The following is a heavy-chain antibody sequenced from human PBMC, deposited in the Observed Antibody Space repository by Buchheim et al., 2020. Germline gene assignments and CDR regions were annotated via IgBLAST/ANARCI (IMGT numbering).Heavy chain of an antibody. V-gene: IGHV3-21*01. Sequence: EVQLVESGGGLVKPGGSLRLSCAASGFTFRSYSMNWVRQAPGKGLEWVSSIGSRSSYRYYADSVKGRFTISRDNAENSLYVQMNSLRAEDTAVYYCAKTKGGEYYFDYWGQGTL. D-gene: IGHD3-16*01. CDR2: IGSRSSYR. J-gene: IGHJ4*02. CDR1: GFTFRSYS. CDR3: AKTKGGEYYFDY.